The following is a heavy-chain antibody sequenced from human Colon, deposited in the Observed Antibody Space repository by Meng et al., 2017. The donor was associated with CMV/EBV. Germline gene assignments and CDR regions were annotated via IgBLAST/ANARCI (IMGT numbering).Heavy chain of an antibody. Sequence: VQLGQSVAEVKEPGASVKVSCKASGFSFTCNYMHWVRQAPGQGLEWMGWIDANSGGTNYAQKFQGRLTMTRDTSISTVYMELNRLRSDDTAVYFCARDGIRGVFFFDYWGQGTLATVSS. CDR3: ARDGIRGVFFFDY. CDR2: IDANSGGT. CDR1: GFSFTCNY. J-gene: IGHJ4*02. V-gene: IGHV1-2*02. D-gene: IGHD1-14*01.